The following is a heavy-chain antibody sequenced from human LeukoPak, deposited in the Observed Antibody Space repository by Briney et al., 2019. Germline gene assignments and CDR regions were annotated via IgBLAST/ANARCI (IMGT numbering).Heavy chain of an antibody. CDR2: IYSGGST. D-gene: IGHD1-26*01. CDR3: ARSNSATIPGADP. V-gene: IGHV3-53*01. Sequence: GGSLRLSCAASGFTVSSNYMSWVRQAPGKGLEWVSIIYSGGSTYYADSVKGRFTISRDNSKNTLFLQRNSLRAEDTAMYYCARSNSATIPGADPWGQGTLVTVSS. CDR1: GFTVSSNY. J-gene: IGHJ5*02.